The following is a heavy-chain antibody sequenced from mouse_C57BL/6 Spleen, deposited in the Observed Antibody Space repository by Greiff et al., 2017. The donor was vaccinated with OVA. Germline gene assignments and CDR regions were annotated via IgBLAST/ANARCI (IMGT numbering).Heavy chain of an antibody. D-gene: IGHD3-2*02. CDR2: IDPSDSYT. J-gene: IGHJ1*03. Sequence: QVQLQQPGAELVMPGASVKLSCKASGYTFTSYWMHWVKQRPGQGLEWIGEIDPSDSYTNYNQKFKGKSTLTVDKSSSTAYMQLSSLTSEDSAFYYCARADSSGPYWYFDVWGTGTTVTVSS. V-gene: IGHV1-69*01. CDR3: ARADSSGPYWYFDV. CDR1: GYTFTSYW.